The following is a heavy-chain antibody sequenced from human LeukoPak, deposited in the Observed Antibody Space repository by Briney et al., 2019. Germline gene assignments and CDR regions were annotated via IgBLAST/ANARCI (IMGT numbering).Heavy chain of an antibody. CDR1: GGSISSSNW. D-gene: IGHD3-22*01. CDR2: IYHSGST. CDR3: ARGVYYYDSSGYYYPYYYYYYMDV. V-gene: IGHV4-4*02. J-gene: IGHJ6*03. Sequence: SGTLSLTCAVSGGSISSSNWWNWVRQPPGKGLEWIGEIYHSGSTNYNPSLKSRVTMSVDTSKNQFSLKLSSVTAADTAVYYCARGVYYYDSSGYYYPYYYYYYMDVWGKGTTVTISS.